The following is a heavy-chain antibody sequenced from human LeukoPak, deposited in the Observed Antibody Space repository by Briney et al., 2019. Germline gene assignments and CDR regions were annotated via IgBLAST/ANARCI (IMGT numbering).Heavy chain of an antibody. D-gene: IGHD5-24*01. Sequence: SETLSLTCTVSGGSINSHSYYWGWIRQPPGKGLEWIGSVYYDGTSYSNPSLKTRVGVFVDTSRDQFSLDLDFVIAADTALYYCVRHISTNTGYFDSCGQGTLVYVSS. J-gene: IGHJ4*02. CDR1: GGSINSHSYY. CDR2: VYYDGTS. V-gene: IGHV4-39*01. CDR3: VRHISTNTGYFDS.